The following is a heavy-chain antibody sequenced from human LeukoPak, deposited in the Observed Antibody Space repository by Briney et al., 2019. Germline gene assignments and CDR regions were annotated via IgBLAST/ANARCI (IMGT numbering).Heavy chain of an antibody. CDR3: ARGGGSRSYESFDY. J-gene: IGHJ4*02. V-gene: IGHV3-53*01. D-gene: IGHD3-10*01. Sequence: GGSLRVSCAASGFSVYSNYMSWVRQAPGKGLEWVSVISGGGSTYYADSVKGRFTISRDISKNTLYLQKNSLRAEDTAVYYCARGGGSRSYESFDYWGQGALVTVSS. CDR2: ISGGGST. CDR1: GFSVYSNY.